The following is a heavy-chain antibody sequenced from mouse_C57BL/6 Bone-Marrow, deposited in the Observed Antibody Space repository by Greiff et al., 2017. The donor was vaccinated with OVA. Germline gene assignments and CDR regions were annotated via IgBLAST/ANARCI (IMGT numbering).Heavy chain of an antibody. CDR2: ISSKSNNSAT. Sequence: EVKLVESGGGLVQPTGSLKLSCAASGFSFNTYAMNWVRQAPGKGLEWVARISSKSNNSATYYADSVKDRFTISRDDSESMRYLQMNNLKTDDTAMYYCVSGGYWGQGTTLTVSS. CDR3: VSGGY. V-gene: IGHV10-1*01. CDR1: GFSFNTYA. J-gene: IGHJ2*01.